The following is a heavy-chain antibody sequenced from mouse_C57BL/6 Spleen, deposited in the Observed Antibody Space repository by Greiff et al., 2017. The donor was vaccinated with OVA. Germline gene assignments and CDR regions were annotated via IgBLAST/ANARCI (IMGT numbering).Heavy chain of an antibody. D-gene: IGHD3-2*02. V-gene: IGHV1-19*01. Sequence: VQLQQSGPVLVKPGASVKMSCKASGYTFTDYYMNWVKQSHGKSLEWIGVINPYNGGTSYNQKFKGKATLTVDKSSSTAYMELNSLTSEDSAVYYCASTAQAAYYFDYWGQGTTLTVSS. CDR3: ASTAQAAYYFDY. CDR2: INPYNGGT. J-gene: IGHJ2*01. CDR1: GYTFTDYY.